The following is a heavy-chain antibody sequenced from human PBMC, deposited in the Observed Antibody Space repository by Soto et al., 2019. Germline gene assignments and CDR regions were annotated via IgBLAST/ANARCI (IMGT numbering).Heavy chain of an antibody. V-gene: IGHV1-24*01. CDR2: FDPEDGET. D-gene: IGHD2-15*01. J-gene: IGHJ6*02. Sequence: ASVKVSCKVSGYTLTELSMHWVRQAPGKGLEWMGGFDPEDGETIYAQKFQGRVTMTEDTSTDTAYMELSSLRSEDTAVYYWATGAPPRVAAYYYYGMDVWGQGTTVTVSS. CDR1: GYTLTELS. CDR3: ATGAPPRVAAYYYYGMDV.